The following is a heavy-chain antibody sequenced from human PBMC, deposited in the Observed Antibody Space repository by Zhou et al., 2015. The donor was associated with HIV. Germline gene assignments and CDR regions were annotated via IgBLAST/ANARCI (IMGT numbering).Heavy chain of an antibody. CDR2: IIPIFGTP. CDR1: GGTFNTYE. Sequence: QVQLVQSGAEVKKPGSSVKVSCKASGGTFNTYEVSWVRQAPGQGLEWMGGIIPIFGTPNYAQKFRDRLTITANKSATTAYMELSSLRSEDTAVYFCARSSVNHDNAFDIWGQGTKVIVSS. D-gene: IGHD3-22*01. V-gene: IGHV1-69*06. CDR3: ARSSVNHDNAFDI. J-gene: IGHJ3*02.